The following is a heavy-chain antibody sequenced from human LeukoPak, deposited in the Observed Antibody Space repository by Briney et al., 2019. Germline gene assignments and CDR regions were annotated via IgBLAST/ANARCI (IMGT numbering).Heavy chain of an antibody. CDR1: GGPISSSSYY. J-gene: IGHJ5*02. Sequence: PSETLSLTCTVSGGPISSSSYYWGWIRQPPGKGLEWIGNIYYSGITYYNPSLKSRVTVSVDTSKNQFSLKLSSVTAADTAVYFCATHPPYSRSWFPFDPWGQGTLVTVSS. D-gene: IGHD6-13*01. V-gene: IGHV4-39*01. CDR3: ATHPPYSRSWFPFDP. CDR2: IYYSGIT.